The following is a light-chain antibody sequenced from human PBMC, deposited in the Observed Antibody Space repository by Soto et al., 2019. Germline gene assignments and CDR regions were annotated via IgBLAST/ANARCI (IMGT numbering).Light chain of an antibody. V-gene: IGKV1-39*01. J-gene: IGKJ4*01. CDR3: QQSYSTPFT. Sequence: IQMTQSPSSLSASVGDRVTITCRASQSVNTNLHWYQHRPGKAPNXLISHASSLQSGVPSRFSGSGSGTDFTLTISSLQPEDVATYYCQQSYSTPFTFGGGTKVDIK. CDR1: QSVNTN. CDR2: HAS.